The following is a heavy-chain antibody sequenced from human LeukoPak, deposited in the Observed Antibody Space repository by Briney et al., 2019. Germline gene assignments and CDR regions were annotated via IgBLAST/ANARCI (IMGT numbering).Heavy chain of an antibody. Sequence: PGGSLRLSCAASEFTFNNNGMHWVRQAPGKGLEWVSAISGSGGSTYYADSVKGRFTISRDNSKNTLYLQMNSLRAEDTAVYYCAKEGPVIAFDYWGQGTLVTVSS. D-gene: IGHD3-16*02. CDR3: AKEGPVIAFDY. CDR1: EFTFNNNG. CDR2: ISGSGGST. V-gene: IGHV3-23*01. J-gene: IGHJ4*02.